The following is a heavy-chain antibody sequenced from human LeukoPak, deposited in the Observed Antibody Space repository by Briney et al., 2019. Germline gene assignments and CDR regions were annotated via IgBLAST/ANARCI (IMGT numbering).Heavy chain of an antibody. CDR1: GGSISSYY. V-gene: IGHV4-59*01. Sequence: PSETLSLTCTVSGGSISSYYWSWIRQPPGKGLEWIGYIYYSGSTNYNPSLKSRVTISVDTSKNQFSLKLSSVTAADTAVYYGAAAGRKNHYNSGGYPYYFNYGGEEPLVTVSS. J-gene: IGHJ4*02. CDR3: AAAGRKNHYNSGGYPYYFNY. CDR2: IYYSGST. D-gene: IGHD3-22*01.